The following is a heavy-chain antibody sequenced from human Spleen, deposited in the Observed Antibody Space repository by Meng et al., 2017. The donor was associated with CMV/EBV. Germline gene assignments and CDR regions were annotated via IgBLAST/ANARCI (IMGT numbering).Heavy chain of an antibody. V-gene: IGHV3-48*03. J-gene: IGHJ5*02. CDR3: AVLDIVVVPAALSSGGVTGTTSWFDP. CDR2: ISPSGSTI. CDR1: GFSLISYE. Sequence: GESLKISCAASGFSLISYEMNWVRQAPGQGLEWISYISPSGSTIYYADSVKARFTISRDNAKNSLYLHMNSLIAEDTAVYYCAVLDIVVVPAALSSGGVTGTTSWFDPWGREPWSPSPQ. D-gene: IGHD2-2*03.